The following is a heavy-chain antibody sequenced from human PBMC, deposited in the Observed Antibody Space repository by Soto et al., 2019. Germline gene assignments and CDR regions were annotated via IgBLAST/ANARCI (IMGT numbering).Heavy chain of an antibody. J-gene: IGHJ6*02. CDR1: GFTFSSYA. V-gene: IGHV3-23*01. CDR3: AKDPVGAAAGALYYYYGMDV. Sequence: EVQLLESGGGLVQPGGSLRLSCAASGFTFSSYAMSWVRQAPGKGLEWVSAISGSGGSTYYADSVKGRFTISRDNSKNTLYLQMNSLRAEDTAVYYCAKDPVGAAAGALYYYYGMDVWGQGTTVTVSS. D-gene: IGHD6-13*01. CDR2: ISGSGGST.